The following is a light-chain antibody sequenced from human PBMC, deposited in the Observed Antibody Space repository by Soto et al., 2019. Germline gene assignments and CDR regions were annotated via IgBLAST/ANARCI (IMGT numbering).Light chain of an antibody. CDR1: QSISSY. V-gene: IGKV1-39*01. CDR2: AAS. J-gene: IGKJ2*01. CDR3: QQSYSTART. Sequence: DIQMTQSPSSLSASVGDRVTITCRASQSISSYLNWYQQKPGKAPKLLIYAASSLQSGVPSRFSGSGSWTDYTLTISSLQPEDFATYYCQQSYSTARTIGQGTKLEIK.